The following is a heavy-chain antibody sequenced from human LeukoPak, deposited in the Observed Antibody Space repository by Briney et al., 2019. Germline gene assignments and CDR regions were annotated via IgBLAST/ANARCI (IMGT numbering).Heavy chain of an antibody. CDR2: FDADGTTT. V-gene: IGHV3-74*01. CDR3: ARAGWDLLPPYYYYGLDV. D-gene: IGHD2-15*01. CDR1: GFTFSRYS. J-gene: IGHJ6*02. Sequence: PGGSLRLSCAASGFTFSRYSMHWVRQAPGKGLVWVSRFDADGTTTRYADSVKGRITISRDNAKNTLYLQMSSLREEDTAVYFCARAGWDLLPPYYYYGLDVWGQGTTVTVSS.